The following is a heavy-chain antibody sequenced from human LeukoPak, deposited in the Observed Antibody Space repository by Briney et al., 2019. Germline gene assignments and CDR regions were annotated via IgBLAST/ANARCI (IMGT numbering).Heavy chain of an antibody. V-gene: IGHV4-34*01. D-gene: IGHD3-16*02. CDR3: ARGRYDHVWGSYRLNWFDP. Sequence: SETLSLTCAVYGGSFSGYYWSWIRQPPGKGLEWIGEINHSGSTNYNPSLKSRVTISVDTSKNQFSLKLSSVTAADTAVYYCARGRYDHVWGSYRLNWFDPWGQGTLVTVSS. CDR2: INHSGST. CDR1: GGSFSGYY. J-gene: IGHJ5*02.